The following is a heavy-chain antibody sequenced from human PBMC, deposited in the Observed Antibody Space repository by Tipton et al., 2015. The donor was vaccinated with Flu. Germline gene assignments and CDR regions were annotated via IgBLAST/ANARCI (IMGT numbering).Heavy chain of an antibody. CDR1: GGSISSGGYY. D-gene: IGHD5-24*01. CDR2: IYTSGST. V-gene: IGHV4-61*02. CDR3: ARDRGDGYNLISGYSGTENWFDP. Sequence: TLSLTCTVSGGSISSGGYYWSWIRQPAGKGLEWIGRIYTSGSTNYNPSLKSRVTMSVDTSKNQFSLKLSSVTAADTAVYYCARDRGDGYNLISGYSGTENWFDPWGQGTLVTVSS. J-gene: IGHJ5*02.